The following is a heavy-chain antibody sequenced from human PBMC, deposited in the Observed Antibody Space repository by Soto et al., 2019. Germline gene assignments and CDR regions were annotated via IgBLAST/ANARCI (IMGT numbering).Heavy chain of an antibody. CDR2: RWYDGSNK. CDR1: GFTFSTYG. J-gene: IGHJ4*02. Sequence: QVQLVESGGGVVQPGRSLRLSCAASGFTFSTYGMHWVRQAPGKGMEWVAVRWYDGSNKYHADSAKGRFTISRDNSKNTLYLEMNSLRAEDTAVYYCARDQSSNSDFWSRTFDLWGQGTLVTVSS. CDR3: ARDQSSNSDFWSRTFDL. D-gene: IGHD3-3*01. V-gene: IGHV3-33*01.